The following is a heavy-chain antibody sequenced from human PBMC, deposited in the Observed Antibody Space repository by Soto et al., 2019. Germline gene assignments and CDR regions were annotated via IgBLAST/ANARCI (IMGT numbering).Heavy chain of an antibody. CDR3: ARGRASGSYYLLDY. CDR2: INPNSGNI. D-gene: IGHD3-10*01. CDR1: GNTFTSYD. Sequence: QVQLVQSGAEVKKPGASVKVSCKASGNTFTSYDINWVRQATGHGLEWMGWINPNSGNIGYAQKFQGRSTQNKETALRTAYMEVSRLRSDDTAVYYCARGRASGSYYLLDYWGQGTLVTVSS. V-gene: IGHV1-8*01. J-gene: IGHJ4*02.